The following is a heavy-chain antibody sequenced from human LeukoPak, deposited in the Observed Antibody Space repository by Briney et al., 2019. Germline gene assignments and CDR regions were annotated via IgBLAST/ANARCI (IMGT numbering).Heavy chain of an antibody. CDR3: AKDGKWELLPDY. J-gene: IGHJ4*02. CDR1: GFTFSSYG. CDR2: ISGSGGST. D-gene: IGHD1-26*01. Sequence: PGGSLRLSCAASGFTFSSYGMSWVRQAPGKGLEWVSAISGSGGSTYYADSVKGRFTISRDNSKNTLYLQMNSLRAEDTAVYYCAKDGKWELLPDYWGQGTLVTVSS. V-gene: IGHV3-23*01.